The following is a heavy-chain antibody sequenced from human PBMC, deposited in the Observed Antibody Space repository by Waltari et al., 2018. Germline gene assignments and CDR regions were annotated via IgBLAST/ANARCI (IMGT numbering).Heavy chain of an antibody. CDR2: ISWNSGSI. D-gene: IGHD3-16*02. J-gene: IGHJ3*01. CDR3: AKEMGRLWMITFGGVIGN. CDR1: GFTFDDYA. Sequence: EVQLVESGGGLVQPGRSLRLSCAASGFTFDDYAMHWVRQAPGKGLEWVSGISWNSGSIGYADSVKGRFTISRDNAKNSLYLQMNSLRAEDTALYYCAKEMGRLWMITFGGVIGNWGQGTMVTVSS. V-gene: IGHV3-9*01.